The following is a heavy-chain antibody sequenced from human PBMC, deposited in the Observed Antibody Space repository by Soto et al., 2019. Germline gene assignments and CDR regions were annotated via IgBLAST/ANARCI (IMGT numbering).Heavy chain of an antibody. Sequence: EVQLAESGGGMVQPGGSLRLSGVASGFTFSSYDMHWVRQAPGKGLEYVSSISSNGSTTYYGNSVKGRFTISRDNYKNTLYLRMGSLRAEDMAVYYCVRRVSGNYDYWGQGTLVTVSS. V-gene: IGHV3-64*01. D-gene: IGHD1-7*01. J-gene: IGHJ4*02. CDR1: GFTFSSYD. CDR3: VRRVSGNYDY. CDR2: ISSNGSTT.